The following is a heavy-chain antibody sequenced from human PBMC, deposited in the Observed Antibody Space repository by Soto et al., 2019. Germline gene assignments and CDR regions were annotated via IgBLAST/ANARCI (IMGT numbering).Heavy chain of an antibody. CDR2: INHSGST. V-gene: IGHV4-34*01. J-gene: IGHJ4*02. Sequence: KTSETLSLTCAVYGGSFSGYYWSWIRQPPGKGLEWIGEINHSGSTNYNPSLKSRVTISVDTSKNQFSLKLISVTAADTAVYYCVRGADWAVADSYFDYWGQGTLVTVSS. D-gene: IGHD6-19*01. CDR3: VRGADWAVADSYFDY. CDR1: GGSFSGYY.